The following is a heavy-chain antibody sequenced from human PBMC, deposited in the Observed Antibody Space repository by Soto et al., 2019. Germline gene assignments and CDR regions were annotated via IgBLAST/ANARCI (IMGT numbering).Heavy chain of an antibody. CDR1: GFTFSSYW. CDR3: ARDPGAFTSTWSFYFDN. D-gene: IGHD3-10*01. CDR2: INTDGSST. V-gene: IGHV3-74*01. Sequence: EVQLVESGGGLVQPGGSLRLSCAASGFTFSSYWMYWVRQAPGKGLEWVSRINTDGSSTTYADSVRGRFTISRDSAKNTLFLQMNSLRAEDTAVYYCARDPGAFTSTWSFYFDNWGQGTLVTVSS. J-gene: IGHJ4*02.